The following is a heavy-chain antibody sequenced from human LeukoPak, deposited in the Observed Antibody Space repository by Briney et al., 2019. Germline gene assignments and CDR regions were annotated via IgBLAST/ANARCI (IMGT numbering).Heavy chain of an antibody. V-gene: IGHV3-66*01. Sequence: GGSLRLSCAASGFTVSSNYMSWVRQAPGKGLEWVSVIYSGGSTYYADSVKGGFTISRDNSKNTLYLQMNSLRAEDTAVYYCARDRPPRPGQIDYWGQGTLVTVSS. D-gene: IGHD1-1*01. CDR2: IYSGGST. J-gene: IGHJ4*02. CDR1: GFTVSSNY. CDR3: ARDRPPRPGQIDY.